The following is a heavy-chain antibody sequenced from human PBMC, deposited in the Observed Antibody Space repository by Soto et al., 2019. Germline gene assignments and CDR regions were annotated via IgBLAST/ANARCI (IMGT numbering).Heavy chain of an antibody. Sequence: SETLSLTCAVYGGSFSGYYWSWIRQPPGKGLEWIGEINHSGSTNYNPSLKSRVTISVDTSKNQFSLKLSSVTAADTAVYYCARGLGRAVAGTKPYWFDPWGQGTLVTVSS. J-gene: IGHJ5*02. V-gene: IGHV4-34*01. CDR1: GGSFSGYY. CDR2: INHSGST. CDR3: ARGLGRAVAGTKPYWFDP. D-gene: IGHD6-19*01.